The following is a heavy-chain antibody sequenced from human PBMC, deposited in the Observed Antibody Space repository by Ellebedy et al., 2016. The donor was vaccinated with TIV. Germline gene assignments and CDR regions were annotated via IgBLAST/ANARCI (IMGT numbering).Heavy chain of an antibody. CDR3: ARAGEYCDFHQNCYAMDV. Sequence: PGGSLRLSCAGSGFTFSSYAMSWVRQAPGEGLEWVSAVSGSGDSTYYADSVRGRFTISRDSSTNTLDLQMNSLRAEDTAVYYCARAGEYCDFHQNCYAMDVWGQGTTVTVS. J-gene: IGHJ6*02. V-gene: IGHV3-23*01. D-gene: IGHD2/OR15-2a*01. CDR2: VSGSGDST. CDR1: GFTFSSYA.